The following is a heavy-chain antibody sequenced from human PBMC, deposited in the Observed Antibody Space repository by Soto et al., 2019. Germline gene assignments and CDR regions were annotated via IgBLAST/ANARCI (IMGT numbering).Heavy chain of an antibody. J-gene: IGHJ6*02. CDR2: IYYSGIT. Sequence: PSETLSLTCTVSGGSISSSSYYWGWIRQPPGKGLEWIGSIYYSGITYYNPSLKSRVTISVDTSKNQFSLKLSSVTAADTAVYYCAGLYSSSSGYYYGMDVWGQGTTVTVSS. V-gene: IGHV4-39*01. CDR1: GGSISSSSYY. CDR3: AGLYSSSSGYYYGMDV. D-gene: IGHD6-13*01.